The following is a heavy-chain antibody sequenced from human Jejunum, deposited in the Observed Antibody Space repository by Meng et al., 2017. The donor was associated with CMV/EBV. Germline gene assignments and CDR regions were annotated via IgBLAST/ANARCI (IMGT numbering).Heavy chain of an antibody. J-gene: IGHJ4*02. CDR1: GFTLSSYS. D-gene: IGHD3-3*02. V-gene: IGHV3-48*04. Sequence: CAASGFTLSSYSMNWVRQAPGKGLEWLSYIDSFSSTMYYADSVKGRFTISRDNAKNSLYLQMNSLRAEDTAVYYCARDSIASALDYWGQGILVTVSS. CDR2: IDSFSSTM. CDR3: ARDSIASALDY.